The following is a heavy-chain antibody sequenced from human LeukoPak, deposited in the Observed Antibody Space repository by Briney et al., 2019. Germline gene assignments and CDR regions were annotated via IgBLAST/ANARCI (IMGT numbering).Heavy chain of an antibody. CDR2: IYHSGST. CDR3: ARGRYYYDSSGYFTHWYFDL. V-gene: IGHV4-4*02. CDR1: GGSISSSNW. Sequence: SGTLSLTCAVSGGSISSSNWWSWVRQPPGKGLEWIGEIYHSGSTNYNPSLKSRVTISVDKSKNQFSLKLSSVTAADTAVYYCARGRYYYDSSGYFTHWYFDLWGRGTLVTVSS. D-gene: IGHD3-22*01. J-gene: IGHJ2*01.